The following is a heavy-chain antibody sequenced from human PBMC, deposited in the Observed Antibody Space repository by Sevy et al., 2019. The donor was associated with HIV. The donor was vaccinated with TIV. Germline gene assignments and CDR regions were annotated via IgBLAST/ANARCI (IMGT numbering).Heavy chain of an antibody. CDR2: IYYSGST. CDR1: GGSISSSSYY. J-gene: IGHJ6*02. Sequence: SETLSLTCTVSGGSISSSSYYWAWIRQPPGKGLEWIGSIYYSGSTYYNPSLKGRVTVSVDTSKNRLSLKVTSVTAADTAVYYCARQGWSVVVVAASGNGLDVWGQGTTVTVSS. CDR3: ARQGWSVVVVAASGNGLDV. D-gene: IGHD2-15*01. V-gene: IGHV4-39*01.